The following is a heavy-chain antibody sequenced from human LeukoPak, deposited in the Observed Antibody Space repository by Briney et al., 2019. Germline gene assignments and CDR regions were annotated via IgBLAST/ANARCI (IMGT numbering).Heavy chain of an antibody. CDR1: GGSISSYY. D-gene: IGHD3-10*01. CDR2: IYYSGST. Sequence: SETLPLTCTVSGGSISSYYWSWIRQPPGKGLEWIGYIYYSGSTNYNPSLKSRVTISVDTSKNQFSLKLSSVTAADTAVYYCASSLWFGEFIFDYWGQGTLVTVSS. V-gene: IGHV4-59*01. J-gene: IGHJ4*02. CDR3: ASSLWFGEFIFDY.